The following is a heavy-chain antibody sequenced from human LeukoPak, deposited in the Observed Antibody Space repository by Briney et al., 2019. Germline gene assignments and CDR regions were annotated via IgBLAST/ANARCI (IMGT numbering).Heavy chain of an antibody. CDR2: ISGSGVTT. CDR3: TKSPFSGSYRFED. CDR1: GFTFSTYA. V-gene: IGHV3-23*01. D-gene: IGHD1-26*01. Sequence: GGSLRLSCVASGFTFSTYAMSWVRQAPGQGLEWVSVISGSGVTTYYADSVKGQFSISRANSKNTLWLQMSSLRAEDTAVYFCTKSPFSGSYRFEDWGQGTLVTVSS. J-gene: IGHJ4*02.